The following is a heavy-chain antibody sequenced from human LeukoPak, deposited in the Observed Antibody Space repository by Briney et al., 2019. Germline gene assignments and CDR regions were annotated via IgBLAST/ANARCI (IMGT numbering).Heavy chain of an antibody. CDR2: ISGSGGST. J-gene: IGHJ4*02. CDR3: AKVRRGGSYAWDY. D-gene: IGHD1-26*01. CDR1: GFTFSSYA. V-gene: IGHV3-23*01. Sequence: GGSLRLSCAASGFTFSSYAMSWVRQAPGKGLEWVSAISGSGGSTYYADSVKGRFTISRDNSENTLYLQMNSLRAEDTAVYYCAKVRRGGSYAWDYWGQGTLVTVSS.